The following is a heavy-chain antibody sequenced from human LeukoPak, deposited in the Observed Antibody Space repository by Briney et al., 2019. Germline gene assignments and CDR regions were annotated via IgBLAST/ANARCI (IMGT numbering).Heavy chain of an antibody. J-gene: IGHJ4*02. CDR2: ISGSGGST. V-gene: IGHV3-23*01. CDR1: GFTFSSYA. CDR3: AKDHAITTVRGVATYDY. D-gene: IGHD3-10*01. Sequence: PGGSLRLSCAASGFTFSSYAMSWVRQAPGKGLEWVSAISGSGGSTYYADSVKGRFTISRDNSKNTLYLQMNSLRAEDTAVYYCAKDHAITTVRGVATYDYWGQGTLVTVSS.